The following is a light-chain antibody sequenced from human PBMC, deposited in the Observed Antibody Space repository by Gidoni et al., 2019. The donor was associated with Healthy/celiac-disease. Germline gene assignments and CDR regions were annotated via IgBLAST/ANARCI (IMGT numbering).Light chain of an antibody. CDR3: SSYTSSSPIVV. CDR2: DVS. V-gene: IGLV2-14*01. J-gene: IGLJ2*01. CDR1: SSDVGGYNY. Sequence: SALTQPASVSGSPGHSITISCTGTSSDVGGYNYVSWYQQHPGKAHKLMIYDVSNRPSGVSNRFSGSKSGNTASLTISGLQAEDEADYYCSSYTSSSPIVVFGGGTKLTVL.